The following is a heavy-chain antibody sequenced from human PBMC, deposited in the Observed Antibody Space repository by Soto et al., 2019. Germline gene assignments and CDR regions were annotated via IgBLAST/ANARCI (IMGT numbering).Heavy chain of an antibody. Sequence: SETLSLTCTVSGGSISSYYWSWIRQPPGKGLEWIGYIYYSGSTNYNPSLKSRVTISVDTSKNQFSLKLSSVTAADTAVYYCARLRQDIVVVVAATPSRAFAIWGQGTMVTVSS. D-gene: IGHD2-15*01. J-gene: IGHJ3*02. CDR2: IYYSGST. CDR1: GGSISSYY. CDR3: ARLRQDIVVVVAATPSRAFAI. V-gene: IGHV4-59*08.